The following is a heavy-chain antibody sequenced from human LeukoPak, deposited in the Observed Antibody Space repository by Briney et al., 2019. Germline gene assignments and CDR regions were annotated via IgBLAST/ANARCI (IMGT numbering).Heavy chain of an antibody. V-gene: IGHV4-34*01. CDR2: INHSGST. CDR3: ARGRITMVRGGYWFDP. CDR1: SGSFSGYY. J-gene: IGHJ5*02. D-gene: IGHD3-10*01. Sequence: LKPSETLSLTCAVYSGSFSGYYWSWIRQPPGKGLEWIGEINHSGSTNYNPSLRSRVTISVDTSKNQFSLKLSSVTAADTAVYYCARGRITMVRGGYWFDPWGQGTLVTVSS.